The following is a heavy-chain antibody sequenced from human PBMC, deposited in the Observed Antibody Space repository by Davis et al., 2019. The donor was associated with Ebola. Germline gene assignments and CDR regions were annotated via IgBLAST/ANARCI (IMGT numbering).Heavy chain of an antibody. CDR1: GFTFSSYG. CDR2: IWYDGSNK. CDR3: ARADIVVVVAATPGRIDY. D-gene: IGHD2-15*01. V-gene: IGHV3-33*01. Sequence: GESLKISCAASGFTFSSYGMHWVRQAPGKGLEWVAVIWYDGSNKYYADSVKGRFTISRDNSKNTLYLQMNSLRAEDTAVYYCARADIVVVVAATPGRIDYWGQGTLVTVSS. J-gene: IGHJ4*02.